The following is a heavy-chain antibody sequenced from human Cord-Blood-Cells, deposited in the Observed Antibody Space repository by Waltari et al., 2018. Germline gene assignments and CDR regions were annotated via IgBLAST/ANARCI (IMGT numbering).Heavy chain of an antibody. J-gene: IGHJ4*02. V-gene: IGHV1-58*01. CDR3: AAGAGYSSSWYVE. CDR1: GFTFTSSA. CDR2: IVVGSGNT. D-gene: IGHD6-13*01. Sequence: QMQLVQSGPEVKKPGTSVKVSCKASGFTFTSSAVQWVRLAGGQRLEWIGWIVVGSGNTNYAQKFQERVTITRDMSTSTAYMELSSLRSEDTAVYYCAAGAGYSSSWYVEWGQGTLVTVSS.